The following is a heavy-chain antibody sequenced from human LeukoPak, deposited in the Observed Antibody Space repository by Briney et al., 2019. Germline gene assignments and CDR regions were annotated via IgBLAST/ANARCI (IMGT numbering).Heavy chain of an antibody. CDR3: ARSYLGGTYYDWFDP. J-gene: IGHJ5*02. CDR2: IYASGST. V-gene: IGHV4-4*07. D-gene: IGHD1-26*01. CDR1: GAPSVITT. Sequence: PSETLPLIALSAGAPSVITTGAGSRQPPGKGLNGIGRIYASGSTNYNPSPRSRVTISVDKSNNEFSLKLTSATAEDTAVYYCARSYLGGTYYDWFDPWGQGTLVTVSS.